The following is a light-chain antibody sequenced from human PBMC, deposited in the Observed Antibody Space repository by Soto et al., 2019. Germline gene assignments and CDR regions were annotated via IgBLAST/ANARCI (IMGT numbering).Light chain of an antibody. CDR3: QQYHISRT. V-gene: IGKV3-20*01. CDR2: AAS. CDR1: QTISSRH. Sequence: IVLTQSPGTLSLSPGERATLSCRTSQTISSRHLAWYQQRRGQPPRLLIHAASSRATGIPERFSGIGSGTDFTPTISRLEPEYFVKYYCQQYHISRTFGQGTKVDIK. J-gene: IGKJ1*01.